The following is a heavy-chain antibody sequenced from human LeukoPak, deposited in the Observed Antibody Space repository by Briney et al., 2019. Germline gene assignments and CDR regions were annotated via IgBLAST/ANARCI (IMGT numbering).Heavy chain of an antibody. J-gene: IGHJ6*03. CDR2: IISRSYI. CDR1: GFTFSSYS. CDR3: ARDIRVRYYGSGSYSNYYYYYYMDV. D-gene: IGHD3-10*01. Sequence: GGSLRLSCAASGFTFSSYSMNWFRQAPGKGVEWVSSIISRSYIYYPDSGRGRVTISRDNAKNSLYLQMNSLRAEDTAVYYCARDIRVRYYGSGSYSNYYYYYYMDVWGKGTTVTVSS. V-gene: IGHV3-21*01.